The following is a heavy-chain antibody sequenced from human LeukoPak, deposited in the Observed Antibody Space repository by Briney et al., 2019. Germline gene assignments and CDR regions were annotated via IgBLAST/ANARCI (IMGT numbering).Heavy chain of an antibody. CDR2: IIPIFGTA. V-gene: IGHV1-69*06. Sequence: SVKVSCKASGGTFSSYAISWVRQAPGQGLEWMGGIIPIFGTANYAQKFQGRVTITADKSTSTAYMELSSLRSEDTAVYYCARYRDGYNVYYFDYWGQGTLVTVSS. CDR1: GGTFSSYA. CDR3: ARYRDGYNVYYFDY. D-gene: IGHD5-24*01. J-gene: IGHJ4*02.